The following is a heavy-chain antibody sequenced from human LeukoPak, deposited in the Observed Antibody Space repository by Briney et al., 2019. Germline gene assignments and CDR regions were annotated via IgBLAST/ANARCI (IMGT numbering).Heavy chain of an antibody. Sequence: SETPSLTCTVSGGSISSYYWSWIRQPAGKGLEWIGRIYTSGSTNYNPSLKSRVTMSVDTSKNQFSLKLSSVTAADTAVYYCARSAGYSSSWYDFAYGGWFDPWGQGTLVTVSS. CDR1: GGSISSYY. D-gene: IGHD6-13*01. J-gene: IGHJ5*02. V-gene: IGHV4-4*07. CDR2: IYTSGST. CDR3: ARSAGYSSSWYDFAYGGWFDP.